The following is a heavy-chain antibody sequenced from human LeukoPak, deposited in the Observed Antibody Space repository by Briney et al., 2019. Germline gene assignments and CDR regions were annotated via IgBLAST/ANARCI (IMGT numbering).Heavy chain of an antibody. J-gene: IGHJ4*02. CDR1: GGSISSYY. CDR2: IYYSRTT. V-gene: IGHV4-59*01. D-gene: IGHD6-13*01. Sequence: SEALSLTCTVSGGSISSYYWSWIRQPPGKGLEWIGYIYYSRTTNYNPSLKSRVTISVDTSKNQFSLKLSSVTAADTAVYYCARGVYIAAAQYGYWGQGTLVTVSS. CDR3: ARGVYIAAAQYGY.